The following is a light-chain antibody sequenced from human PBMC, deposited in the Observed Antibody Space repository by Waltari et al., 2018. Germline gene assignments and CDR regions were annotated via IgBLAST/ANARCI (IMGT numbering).Light chain of an antibody. CDR2: GAS. Sequence: DIQMTQSPSSLSASVGDRVIDTCRASQSVDTYLNWYQHKPGTAPKLLIYGASSLHRGVPSRFTGSGSGTDFTLTITGLRPEDFATYYCQQTSSPPFSFGRGTKLEIK. V-gene: IGKV1-39*01. J-gene: IGKJ2*01. CDR1: QSVDTY. CDR3: QQTSSPPFS.